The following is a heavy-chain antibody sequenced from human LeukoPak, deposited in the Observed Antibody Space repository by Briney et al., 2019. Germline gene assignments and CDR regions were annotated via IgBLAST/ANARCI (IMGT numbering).Heavy chain of an antibody. D-gene: IGHD1-26*01. CDR3: ARFPGGATRGYFDY. Sequence: SSETLSLTCTVSGYSISSGYYWGWIRQPPGKGLEWIGSIYHSGSTYYNPSLKSRVTISVDTSKNQFSLKLSSVTAADTAVYYCARFPGGATRGYFDYWGQGTLVTVSS. V-gene: IGHV4-38-2*02. J-gene: IGHJ4*02. CDR1: GYSISSGYY. CDR2: IYHSGST.